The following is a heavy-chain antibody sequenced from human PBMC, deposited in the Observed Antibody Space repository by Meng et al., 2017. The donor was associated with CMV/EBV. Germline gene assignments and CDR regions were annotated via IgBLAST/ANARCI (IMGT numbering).Heavy chain of an antibody. Sequence: ESLKISCTVSGGPIRSGGYYWAWIRQPPGKGLEWIGSILYSGNTYYKSSLKSRLIILVDTSKNQFSLRLSSVTAADTAVYYCARLRIPARRVQYGLDAWGQGTTVTVS. V-gene: IGHV4-39*01. CDR1: GGPIRSGGYY. CDR2: ILYSGNT. J-gene: IGHJ6*02. CDR3: ARLRIPARRVQYGLDA. D-gene: IGHD6-6*01.